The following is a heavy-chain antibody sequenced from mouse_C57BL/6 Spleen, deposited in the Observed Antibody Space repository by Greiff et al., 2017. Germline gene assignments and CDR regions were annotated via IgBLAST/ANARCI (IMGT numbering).Heavy chain of an antibody. V-gene: IGHV1-80*01. CDR1: GYAFSSYW. J-gene: IGHJ2*01. Sequence: VKLMESGAELVKPGASVKISCKASGYAFSSYWMNWVKQRPGKGLEWIGQIYPGDGDTNYNGKFKGKATLTADKSSSTAYMQLSSLTSEDSAVYFCARERGAPYYFDYWGQGTTLTVSS. CDR2: IYPGDGDT. CDR3: ARERGAPYYFDY.